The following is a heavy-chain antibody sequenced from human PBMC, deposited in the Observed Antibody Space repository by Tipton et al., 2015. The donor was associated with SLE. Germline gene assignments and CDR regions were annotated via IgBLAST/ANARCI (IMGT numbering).Heavy chain of an antibody. CDR1: GGSLTGHY. CDR3: ASMIVVIPVEARRDGMDV. D-gene: IGHD2-2*01. V-gene: IGHV4-34*01. J-gene: IGHJ6*02. Sequence: TLSLTCAVSGGSLTGHYWSWIRQPPGKGLEWIAEINHRGDTNHNPSLKSRVTISVDTSKNQVSLKLASVTAADTAVYYCASMIVVIPVEARRDGMDVWGQGTTVTVSS. CDR2: INHRGDT.